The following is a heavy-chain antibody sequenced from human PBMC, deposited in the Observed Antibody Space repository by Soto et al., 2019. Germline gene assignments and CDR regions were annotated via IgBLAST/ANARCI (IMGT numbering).Heavy chain of an antibody. CDR2: ISAYNGNT. D-gene: IGHD3-3*01. CDR1: GYTFTSYG. V-gene: IGHV1-18*01. CDR3: AGSQSRRDYDFWSGYFSYYYYGMDV. J-gene: IGHJ6*01. Sequence: QVQLVQSGAEVKKPGASVKVSCKASGYTFTSYGISWVRQAPGQGLEWMGWISAYNGNTNYAQKLQGRVTMTTDTSTSTAYMELRSLRSDDTAVYYCAGSQSRRDYDFWSGYFSYYYYGMDVW.